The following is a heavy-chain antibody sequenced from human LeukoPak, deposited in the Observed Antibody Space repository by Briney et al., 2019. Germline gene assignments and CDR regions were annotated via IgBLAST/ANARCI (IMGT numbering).Heavy chain of an antibody. CDR2: ISYDGSNK. CDR3: AKDRGSYCLDY. CDR1: GFTFSSYG. Sequence: PGGSLRLSCAASGFTFSSYGMHWVRQAPGKGLEWVAVISYDGSNKYYADSVKGRFTISRDNSKNTLYLQMNSLRAEDTAVYYCAKDRGSYCLDYWGQGTLVTVSS. D-gene: IGHD1-26*01. J-gene: IGHJ4*02. V-gene: IGHV3-30*18.